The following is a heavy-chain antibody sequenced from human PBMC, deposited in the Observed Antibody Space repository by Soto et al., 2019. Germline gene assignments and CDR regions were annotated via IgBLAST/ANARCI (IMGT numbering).Heavy chain of an antibody. Sequence: GGSLRLSCAASGLTFSSYAMSWVRQAPGKGLEWVSAISGSGGSTYYADSVKGRFTISRDNSKNTLYLQMNSLRAEDTAVYYCAISITMSRQAAFDIWGQGTMVTVSS. CDR3: AISITMSRQAAFDI. J-gene: IGHJ3*02. CDR2: ISGSGGST. D-gene: IGHD3-10*02. V-gene: IGHV3-23*01. CDR1: GLTFSSYA.